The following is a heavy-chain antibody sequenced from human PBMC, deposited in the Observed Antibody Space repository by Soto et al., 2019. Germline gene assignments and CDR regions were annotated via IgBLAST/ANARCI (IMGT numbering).Heavy chain of an antibody. CDR2: ISGSGGST. CDR1: GFTFSSYA. V-gene: IGHV3-23*01. D-gene: IGHD3-3*01. CDR3: AKDRSYDFWSGYSLFRDY. J-gene: IGHJ4*02. Sequence: PGGSLRLSCAASGFTFSSYAMSWVRQAPGKGLEWVSAISGSGGSTYYADSVKGRFTISRDNSKNTLYLQMNSLRAEDTAVYYCAKDRSYDFWSGYSLFRDYWGQGTLVTVSS.